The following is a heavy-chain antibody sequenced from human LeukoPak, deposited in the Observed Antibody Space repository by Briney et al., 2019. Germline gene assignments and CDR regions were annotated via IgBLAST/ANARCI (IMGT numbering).Heavy chain of an antibody. Sequence: ASVKVSCKASGYTFTSYGISWVRQAPGQGLEWMGWISAYNGNTNYAQKLQGRVTMTTDTSTSTAYMELRSLRSDDTAVYYCARDGYCSSTSCPHYGMDVWGQGTTVTVSS. D-gene: IGHD2-2*03. CDR3: ARDGYCSSTSCPHYGMDV. CDR2: ISAYNGNT. V-gene: IGHV1-18*01. CDR1: GYTFTSYG. J-gene: IGHJ6*02.